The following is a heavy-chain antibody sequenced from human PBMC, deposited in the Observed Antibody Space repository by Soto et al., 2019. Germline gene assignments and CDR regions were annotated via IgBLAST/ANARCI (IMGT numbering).Heavy chain of an antibody. CDR2: ISWSGTNI. D-gene: IGHD6-13*01. V-gene: IGHV3-9*01. CDR1: GFTFDDYA. J-gene: IGHJ5*02. Sequence: EVHLVESGGGLVQPGRSLKLSCVASGFTFDDYAMYWVRQAPWKGPEWVSGISWSGTNIAYADSVKGRFTISRDNAKNTLDLQMNSLRADDTALYYCAKGGSAALISAAGTGNWFDPWGQGSLGTVSS. CDR3: AKGGSAALISAAGTGNWFDP.